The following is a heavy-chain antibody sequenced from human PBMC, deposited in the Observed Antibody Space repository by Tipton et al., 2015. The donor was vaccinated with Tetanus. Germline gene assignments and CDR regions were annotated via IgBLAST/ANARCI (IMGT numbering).Heavy chain of an antibody. CDR3: ARRSYCSSSRCFDAFDL. Sequence: LRLSCSVSGGSISSDAHYWSWIRQPPGKGLEWIAYIFHSGSTNYSPSLKSRVAISMDTSKNQISLKLSSVTAADTAVYYCARRSYCSSSRCFDAFDLWGQGTMVTVSS. D-gene: IGHD2-2*01. V-gene: IGHV4-61*08. J-gene: IGHJ3*01. CDR2: IFHSGST. CDR1: GGSISSDAHY.